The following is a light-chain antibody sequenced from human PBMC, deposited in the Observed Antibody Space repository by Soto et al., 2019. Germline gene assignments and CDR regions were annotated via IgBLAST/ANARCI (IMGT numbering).Light chain of an antibody. Sequence: QSVLTQPPSASGSPGQSVTISCTGTSSDVGGYNYVSWYQQHPGKAPKLMIYDVNKRPPGVPDRFSGPKSGNTASLTVSGLQAEDEADYYCSSYAGSNGVVFGGGTKLTVL. V-gene: IGLV2-8*01. CDR1: SSDVGGYNY. CDR2: DVN. CDR3: SSYAGSNGVV. J-gene: IGLJ2*01.